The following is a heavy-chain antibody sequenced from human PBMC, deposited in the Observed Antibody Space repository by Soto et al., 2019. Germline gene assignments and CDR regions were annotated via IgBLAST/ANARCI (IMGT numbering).Heavy chain of an antibody. V-gene: IGHV4-59*01. D-gene: IGHD3-10*01. CDR1: GGSISSYY. CDR2: IYYSGST. Sequence: KASETLSLTCTVSGGSISSYYWSWFRQPPGKGLEWIGYIYYSGSTNYNPSLKSRVTISGDTSKNQFSLKLSSVTAADTAVYYCAGTPYYYGSGSYRNYSYYYGMDVWGQGTTVTVSS. J-gene: IGHJ6*02. CDR3: AGTPYYYGSGSYRNYSYYYGMDV.